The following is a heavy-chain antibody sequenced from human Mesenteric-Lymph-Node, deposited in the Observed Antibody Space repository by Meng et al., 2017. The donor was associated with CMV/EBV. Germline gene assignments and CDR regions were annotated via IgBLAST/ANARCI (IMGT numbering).Heavy chain of an antibody. Sequence: LQTAASGPLLLKPSESLSLKDTVTGGSIRSSWHYLGCIRQPPGKGLEWIGSIFYSCHAHYNPALESRVTISIDKSQNEFFLNLRSVTAADTAMYFCARDALTYSYGPVWIDPWGQGTLVTVSS. CDR2: IFYSCHA. V-gene: IGHV4-39*02. CDR1: GGSIRSSWHY. CDR3: ARDALTYSYGPVWIDP. D-gene: IGHD3-10*01. J-gene: IGHJ5*02.